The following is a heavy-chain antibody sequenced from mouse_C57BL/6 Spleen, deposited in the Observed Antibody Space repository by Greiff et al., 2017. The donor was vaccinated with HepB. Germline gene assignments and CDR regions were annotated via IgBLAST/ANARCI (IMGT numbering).Heavy chain of an antibody. CDR1: GYAFTNYL. CDR3: ARDLDGGYAMDY. J-gene: IGHJ4*01. V-gene: IGHV1-54*01. Sequence: QVQLQQSGAELVRPGTSVKVSCKASGYAFTNYLIEWVKQRPGQGLEWIGVINPGSGGTNYNEKFKGKATLTADKSSSTAYMQLSSLTSEDSAVYCCARDLDGGYAMDYWGQGTSVTVSS. CDR2: INPGSGGT.